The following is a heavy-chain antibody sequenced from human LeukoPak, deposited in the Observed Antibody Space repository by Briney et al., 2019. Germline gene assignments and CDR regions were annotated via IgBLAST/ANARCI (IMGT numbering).Heavy chain of an antibody. CDR1: GFTFDDYA. CDR3: AKCLSTSCQGAFDY. J-gene: IGHJ4*02. CDR2: ISWNSGRK. Sequence: GGSLRLSCAASGFTFDDYAMHWVRQAPGKGLEWVSGISWNSGRKGYADSVKGRFTISRDNAKSSLYLQMNSLRVEDTALYYCAKCLSTSCQGAFDYWGQGTLVTVSS. D-gene: IGHD2-2*01. V-gene: IGHV3-9*01.